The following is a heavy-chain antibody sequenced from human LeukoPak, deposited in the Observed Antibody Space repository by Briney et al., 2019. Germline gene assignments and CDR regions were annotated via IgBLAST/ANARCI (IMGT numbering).Heavy chain of an antibody. V-gene: IGHV3-53*01. CDR3: ARTLRSGWDYYYYYMDV. Sequence: GGSLRLSCGTSGFTFNKSWMSWVRQAPGKGLEWVSVIYSGGSTYYADSVKGRFTISRDNSKNTLYLQMNSLRAEDTAVYYCARTLRSGWDYYYYYMDVWGKGTTVTVSS. D-gene: IGHD6-19*01. J-gene: IGHJ6*03. CDR1: GFTFNKSW. CDR2: IYSGGST.